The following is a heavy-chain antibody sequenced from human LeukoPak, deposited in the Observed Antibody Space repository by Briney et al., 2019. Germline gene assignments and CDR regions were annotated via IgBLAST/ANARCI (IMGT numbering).Heavy chain of an antibody. Sequence: PGGSLRLSCAASGFTFSTYVMSWVRQAPGKGLEWVSGISGSGENTYHADSMKGRFTISRDNSKNTLYLQMNSLRAEDTAVYYCAKGSGYDTGFDYWGQGTLVTVSS. CDR3: AKGSGYDTGFDY. CDR2: ISGSGENT. CDR1: GFTFSTYV. D-gene: IGHD3-9*01. J-gene: IGHJ4*02. V-gene: IGHV3-23*01.